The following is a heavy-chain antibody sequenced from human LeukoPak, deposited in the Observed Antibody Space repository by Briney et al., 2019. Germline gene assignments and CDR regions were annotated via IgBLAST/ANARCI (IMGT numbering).Heavy chain of an antibody. CDR3: ARAVSFSGSAVTGGAH. J-gene: IGHJ4*02. CDR1: GYTFTSYG. Sequence: ASVKVSCKASGYTFTSYGISWVRQAPGQGLEWIGWISVYNGNTIYAQKLQGRVTMTTDTSTITAYMELRSLQSDDTAVYYCARAVSFSGSAVTGGAHWGQGTLVTVSS. V-gene: IGHV1-18*01. D-gene: IGHD6-19*01. CDR2: ISVYNGNT.